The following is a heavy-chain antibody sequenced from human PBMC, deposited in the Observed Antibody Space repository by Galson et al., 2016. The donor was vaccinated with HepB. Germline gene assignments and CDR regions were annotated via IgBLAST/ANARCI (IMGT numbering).Heavy chain of an antibody. V-gene: IGHV3-23*01. CDR2: ISGSGGTT. Sequence: SLRLSCAASGFTFSNYAMSWVRQAPGKGLEWVSSISGSGGTTSYADSVKGRFTLSRDKSKNTLYLQMNSLRGEDTAVYYCAKDLDGYTYGYSYSDHWGQGTLVTVSS. D-gene: IGHD5-18*01. J-gene: IGHJ4*02. CDR1: GFTFSNYA. CDR3: AKDLDGYTYGYSYSDH.